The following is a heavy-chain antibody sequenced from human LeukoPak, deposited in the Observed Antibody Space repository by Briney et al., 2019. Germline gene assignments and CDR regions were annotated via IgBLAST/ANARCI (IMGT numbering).Heavy chain of an antibody. V-gene: IGHV3-23*01. CDR3: ATFDWASLLHH. Sequence: GGSLRLSCAASGFTFNNYAMSWVRQAPGKGLEWVSVISGSGGSTYYADSVKGRFTISRDNSKNTLYLQMNSLRAEGTAVYYCATFDWASLLHHWGQGTLVTVSS. D-gene: IGHD3-9*01. CDR2: ISGSGGST. J-gene: IGHJ5*02. CDR1: GFTFNNYA.